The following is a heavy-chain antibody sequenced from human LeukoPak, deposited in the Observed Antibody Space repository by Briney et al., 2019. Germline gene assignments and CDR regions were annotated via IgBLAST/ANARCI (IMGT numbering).Heavy chain of an antibody. CDR1: GFIVSSNY. CDR3: TRDLGGATWGEWNY. CDR2: ISSDGSGT. J-gene: IGHJ4*02. D-gene: IGHD1-26*01. V-gene: IGHV3-74*01. Sequence: GGSLRLSCAGSGFIVSSNYMSWVRQAAGKGLEWVSRISSDGSGTNYADSVKGRFTISRDNAKNILYLQMNSLRVEDTAVYYCTRDLGGATWGEWNYWGQGTLVTVSS.